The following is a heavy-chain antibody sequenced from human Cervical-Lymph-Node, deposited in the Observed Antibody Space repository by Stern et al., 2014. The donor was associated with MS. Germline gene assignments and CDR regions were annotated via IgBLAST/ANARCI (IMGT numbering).Heavy chain of an antibody. J-gene: IGHJ4*02. V-gene: IGHV1-2*06. Sequence: QEQLVQSGAEGKKPGASVKVSCQASGYRFSTFYLHWLRQAPGQGLQWIGRIDPGRGATNSSQTFPGRTTMNRDRSITTAYLELSGLRSDDTAVYYCARIYCSGDECYHSFDTWGQGTLVTVSS. CDR2: IDPGRGAT. D-gene: IGHD3-16*02. CDR1: GYRFSTFY. CDR3: ARIYCSGDECYHSFDT.